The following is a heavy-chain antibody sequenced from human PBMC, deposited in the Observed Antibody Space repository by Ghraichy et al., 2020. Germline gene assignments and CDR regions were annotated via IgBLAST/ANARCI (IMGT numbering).Heavy chain of an antibody. CDR2: ISSSSSYI. Sequence: GGSLRLSCAASGFTFSSYSMNWVRQAPGKGLEWVSSISSSSSYIYYADSVKGRFTISRDNAKNSLYLQMNSLRAEDTAVYYCASQGGHCSSTRCMDVWGQGTTVTVSS. D-gene: IGHD2-2*01. V-gene: IGHV3-21*01. CDR1: GFTFSSYS. CDR3: ASQGGHCSSTRCMDV. J-gene: IGHJ6*02.